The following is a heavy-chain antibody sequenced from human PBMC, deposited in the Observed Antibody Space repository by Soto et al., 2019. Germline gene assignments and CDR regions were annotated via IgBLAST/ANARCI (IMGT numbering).Heavy chain of an antibody. V-gene: IGHV3-23*01. Sequence: EVQLLESGGGLVQPGGSVRLSCAASGFTFSSYGMAWVRQAPGRGLEWVSAISNSGGRTYYADSVKGRFTISRDNXXNTVDLQINILRAEDTAVYYCAKVPLVDGSSCYDYWGQGTQVTVSS. CDR1: GFTFSSYG. D-gene: IGHD6-13*01. J-gene: IGHJ4*02. CDR2: ISNSGGRT. CDR3: AKVPLVDGSSCYDY.